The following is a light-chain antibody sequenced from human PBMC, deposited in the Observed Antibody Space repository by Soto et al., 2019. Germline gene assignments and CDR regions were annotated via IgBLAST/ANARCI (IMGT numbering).Light chain of an antibody. CDR3: QHYGSSPWT. Sequence: EIVLTQSPATLSLSPGERATLSCRASQSVSGYLAWYQQKLGQAPSLLIHSTSSRATGIPDRFSGSGSGPDFTLTISRLEPEDFAVYFCQHYGSSPWTFGQGTKVDIK. J-gene: IGKJ1*01. V-gene: IGKV3-20*01. CDR2: STS. CDR1: QSVSGY.